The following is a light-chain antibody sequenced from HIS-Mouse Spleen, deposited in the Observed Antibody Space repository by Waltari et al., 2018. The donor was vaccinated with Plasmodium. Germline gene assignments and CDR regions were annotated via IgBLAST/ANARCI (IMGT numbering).Light chain of an antibody. CDR2: KES. CDR3: QQYNSYWT. CDR1: QSINSW. Sequence: DIQMTQSPFTLSASVGDRVPIPCRASQSINSWLAWYQQKPGKAPKLLIYKESSLESGVPSRFSGSGSGTEFTLTISSLQPDDFATYYCQQYNSYWTFGQGTKVEIK. J-gene: IGKJ1*01. V-gene: IGKV1-5*03.